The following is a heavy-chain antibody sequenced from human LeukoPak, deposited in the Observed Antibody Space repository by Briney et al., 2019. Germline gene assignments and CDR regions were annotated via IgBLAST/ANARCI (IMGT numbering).Heavy chain of an antibody. CDR2: INLDGTTT. CDR1: GFTFSNYW. CDR3: ARSAFYGASGYYYDY. V-gene: IGHV3-74*01. Sequence: GGSLRLSCVASGFTFSNYWIHWVRQAPGQGLVWVSRINLDGTTTTCADPVKGRFTVSRDNARNTVFLQLNSLRAEDTAVYYCARSAFYGASGYYYDYWGQGTLVTASS. D-gene: IGHD3-22*01. J-gene: IGHJ4*02.